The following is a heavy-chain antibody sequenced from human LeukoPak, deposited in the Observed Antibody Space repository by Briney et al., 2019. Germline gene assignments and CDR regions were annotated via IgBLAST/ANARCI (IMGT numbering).Heavy chain of an antibody. D-gene: IGHD4-23*01. CDR2: ITSSSYM. Sequence: GGSLRLSCAVSGFTFSTYSMLWARQAPGRGLEWVSSITSSSYMYYADSVKGRFTISRDNAKNSLSLQMNSLRAEDTAVYYCARDLGGNSAYWGQGTLVTVSS. V-gene: IGHV3-21*01. J-gene: IGHJ4*02. CDR1: GFTFSTYS. CDR3: ARDLGGNSAY.